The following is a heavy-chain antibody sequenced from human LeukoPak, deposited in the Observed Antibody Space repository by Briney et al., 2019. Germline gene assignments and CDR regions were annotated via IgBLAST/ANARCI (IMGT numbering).Heavy chain of an antibody. CDR3: ARDTTMRVRGVIRSGYMDV. V-gene: IGHV3-9*01. Sequence: PGGSLRLSCAASGFTFDDYAMHWVRQAPGKGLEWVSGISWNSGSIGYADSVKGRFTISRDNAKNSLYLQMNSLRAEDTAVYYCARDTTMRVRGVIRSGYMDVWGKGTTVTVSS. J-gene: IGHJ6*03. D-gene: IGHD3-10*01. CDR1: GFTFDDYA. CDR2: ISWNSGSI.